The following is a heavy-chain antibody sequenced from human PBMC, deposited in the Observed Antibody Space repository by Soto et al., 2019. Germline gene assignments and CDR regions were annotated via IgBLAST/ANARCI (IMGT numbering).Heavy chain of an antibody. CDR3: ARESEDLSSNLDY. Sequence: QVHLVQSAAEVKKPGSSVRVSCTTSGGTFGRNTIAWIRQAPEQGLEWMGHVVPIFGTSNYAQKFRGRLTITADESTTTAYMELSSLTSEDTAVYYCARESEDLSSNLDYWGQGTLVTVSS. CDR1: GGTFGRNT. J-gene: IGHJ4*02. CDR2: VVPIFGTS. V-gene: IGHV1-69*01.